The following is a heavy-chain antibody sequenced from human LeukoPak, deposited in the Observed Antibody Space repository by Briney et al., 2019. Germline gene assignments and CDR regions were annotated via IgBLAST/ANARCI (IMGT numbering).Heavy chain of an antibody. Sequence: GGSLRLSCAASGFTFSNAWMSWVRQAPGKGLEWVGCIKSKTDGGTTDYAAPVKGRFTISRDDSKNTLYLQMNSLKTEDTAVYYCTTLYSYGDYWGQGTLVTVSS. V-gene: IGHV3-15*01. CDR1: GFTFSNAW. CDR2: IKSKTDGGTT. J-gene: IGHJ4*02. D-gene: IGHD5-18*01. CDR3: TTLYSYGDY.